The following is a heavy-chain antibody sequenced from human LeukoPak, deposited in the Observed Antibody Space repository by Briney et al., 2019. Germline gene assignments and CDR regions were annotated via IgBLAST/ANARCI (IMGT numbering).Heavy chain of an antibody. V-gene: IGHV3-23*01. Sequence: GGSLRLSCAASGFTFSSYAMSWVRQAPGKGLEWVSAISGSGGSTYYADSVKGRFTISRDNSKNTLYLQMNSLRAEDTAVYYCTKQDCGGDCYAEVDYWGQGTLVTVSS. CDR2: ISGSGGST. D-gene: IGHD2-21*02. CDR3: TKQDCGGDCYAEVDY. J-gene: IGHJ4*02. CDR1: GFTFSSYA.